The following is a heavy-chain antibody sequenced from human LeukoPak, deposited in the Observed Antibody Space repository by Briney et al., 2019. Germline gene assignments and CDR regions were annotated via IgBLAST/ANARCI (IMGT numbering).Heavy chain of an antibody. D-gene: IGHD4-17*01. V-gene: IGHV3-53*01. CDR2: IYSGGNT. Sequence: GGSLRLSCVASGFTVSTNYMSWIRQAPGKGLEWVSVIYSGGNTYYADSVKGRFTISRDNSKNTLYLQMNSLRAEDTAVYYCARGTVTSYGMDVWGQGTTVTVSS. J-gene: IGHJ6*02. CDR1: GFTVSTNY. CDR3: ARGTVTSYGMDV.